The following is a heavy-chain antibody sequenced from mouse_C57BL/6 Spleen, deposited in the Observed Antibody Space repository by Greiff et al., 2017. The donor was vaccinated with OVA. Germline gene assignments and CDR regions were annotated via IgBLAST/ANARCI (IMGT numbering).Heavy chain of an antibody. CDR3: ARTPYCGSSDNFDY. CDR2: IWTGGGT. J-gene: IGHJ2*01. Sequence: QVQLKEPGPGLVAPSQSLSITCTVSGFSLTSYAISWVRQPPGKGLEWLGVIWTGGGTNYNSALKSRLSISKDNSKSKVFLKKNSLQTDDTARYYCARTPYCGSSDNFDYWGQGTTLTVSS. V-gene: IGHV2-9-1*01. D-gene: IGHD1-1*01. CDR1: GFSLTSYA.